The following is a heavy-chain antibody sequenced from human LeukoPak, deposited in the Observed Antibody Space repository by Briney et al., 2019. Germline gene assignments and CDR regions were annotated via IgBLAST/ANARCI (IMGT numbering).Heavy chain of an antibody. CDR1: GFTFSSYG. CDR3: AKDQSRVVVAATLDS. D-gene: IGHD2-15*01. V-gene: IGHV3-30*18. CDR2: ISYDGSNK. J-gene: IGHJ4*02. Sequence: GGSLRLSCAASGFTFSSYGIHWVRQAPGKGLEWVAVISYDGSNKYYADSVKGRFTISRDNSKNTLYLQMNSLRAEDTAVYYCAKDQSRVVVAATLDSWGQGTPVTVSS.